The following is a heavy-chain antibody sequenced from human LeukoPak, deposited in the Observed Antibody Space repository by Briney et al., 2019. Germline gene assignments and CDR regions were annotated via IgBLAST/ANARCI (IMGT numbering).Heavy chain of an antibody. CDR2: INPNSGGT. CDR3: ARVAVAGAYYYYYMDV. D-gene: IGHD6-19*01. V-gene: IGHV1-2*02. J-gene: IGHJ6*03. Sequence: GASVKVSCKASGYSFTGYYMHWVRQAPGQGLEWMGWINPNSGGTNYAQKFQGRVTMTRDTSISTAYMELSRLRSDDTAVYYCARVAVAGAYYYYYMDVWGKGTTVTVSS. CDR1: GYSFTGYY.